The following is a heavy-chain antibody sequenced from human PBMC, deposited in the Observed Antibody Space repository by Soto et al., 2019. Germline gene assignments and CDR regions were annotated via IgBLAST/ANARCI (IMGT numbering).Heavy chain of an antibody. CDR3: AKDNSGWYGRAFDX. CDR1: GFTFSSYA. D-gene: IGHD6-19*01. V-gene: IGHV3-23*01. Sequence: PGGSLRLSCAASGFTFSSYAMSWVRQAPGKGLEWVSAISCSGGSTYYADSVKGRFTISRDNSKNTLYLQMNSLRAEDTAVYYCAKDNSGWYGRAFDXWGQGTLVTVSX. CDR2: ISCSGGST. J-gene: IGHJ4*02.